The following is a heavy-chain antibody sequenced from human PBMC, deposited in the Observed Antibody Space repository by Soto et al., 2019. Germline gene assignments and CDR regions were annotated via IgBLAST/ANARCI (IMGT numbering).Heavy chain of an antibody. V-gene: IGHV4-59*08. CDR1: GGSIRMYY. CDR3: PRIAAAGTVASWSDP. J-gene: IGHJ5*02. CDR2: IYYSGST. D-gene: IGHD6-13*01. Sequence: PSETLSLTCTVSGGSIRMYYCSWIRQPRGKGLEWIGYIYYSGSTNYNPSLKSRVTISVDTSKNQSSLKLSPAPDADTAVYYCPRIAAAGTVASWSDPWGQGTLVTVSS.